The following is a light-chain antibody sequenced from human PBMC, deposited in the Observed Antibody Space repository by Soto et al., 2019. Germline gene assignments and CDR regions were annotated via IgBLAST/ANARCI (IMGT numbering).Light chain of an antibody. CDR1: QSVSSN. CDR3: QQCNDWPHT. J-gene: IGKJ2*01. V-gene: IGKV3-15*01. Sequence: EIVMTQSPATLSVFPGERATLSCRASQSVSSNLAWYQQKPGQAPRLLIYGASTRATGTPDRFSGRGSGTDFTLTISSLQSEDCAVYYCQQCNDWPHTFGQGTKLEIK. CDR2: GAS.